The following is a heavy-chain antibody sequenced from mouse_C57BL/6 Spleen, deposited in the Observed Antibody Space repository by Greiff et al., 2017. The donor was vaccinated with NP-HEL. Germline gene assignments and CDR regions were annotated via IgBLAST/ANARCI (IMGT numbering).Heavy chain of an antibody. CDR2: IYPGDGDT. CDR1: GYAFSSYW. V-gene: IGHV1-80*01. Sequence: QVQLQQSGAELVKPGASVKISCKASGYAFSSYWMNWVKQRPGKGLEWIGQIYPGDGDTNYNGKFKGKATLTADKSSSTAYMQLSSLTSEDSAVYFCARGGNWGYYFDYWGQGTTLTVSS. D-gene: IGHD4-1*01. J-gene: IGHJ2*01. CDR3: ARGGNWGYYFDY.